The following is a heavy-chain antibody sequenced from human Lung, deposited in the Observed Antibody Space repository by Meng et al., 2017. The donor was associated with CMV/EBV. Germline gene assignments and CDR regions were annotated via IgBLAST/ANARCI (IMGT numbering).Heavy chain of an antibody. D-gene: IGHD3-16*01. J-gene: IGHJ4*02. CDR1: GFTFDPYG. V-gene: IGHV3-30*02. Sequence: GGSLRFXGEPPGFTFDPYGIPWVRQTPGKGLEWVAFVRHDGTNKFYGDSVKGRFTISRDNSKNKVYLEMNSLRPEETAVYYCAKDELLFGGANAYFDYWGKGTXVTGCS. CDR3: AKDELLFGGANAYFDY. CDR2: VRHDGTNK.